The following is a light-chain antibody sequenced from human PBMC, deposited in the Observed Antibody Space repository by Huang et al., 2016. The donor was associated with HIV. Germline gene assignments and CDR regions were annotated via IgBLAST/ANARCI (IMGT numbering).Light chain of an antibody. V-gene: IGKV4-1*01. J-gene: IGKJ1*01. CDR2: GAS. Sequence: DIVMTQSPDSLAVSLGERATIPCQCSQSVQHSSKTRNYLAWDQQKPGQPPKLLIYGASTREFGVPDRVTGGGSGTEFTRTISSLQAEDGAVYYCQQYYTTPPWTFGQGTKVEIK. CDR3: QQYYTTPPWT. CDR1: QSVQHSSKTRNY.